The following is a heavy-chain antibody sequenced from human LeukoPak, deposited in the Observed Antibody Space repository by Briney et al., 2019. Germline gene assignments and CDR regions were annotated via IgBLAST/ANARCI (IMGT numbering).Heavy chain of an antibody. D-gene: IGHD6-19*01. CDR3: VRPGIAVAETGDYFDY. V-gene: IGHV5-51*01. J-gene: IGHJ4*02. Sequence: PGESLKISCKGSGYSFTSYWIGWVRQMPGKGLEWMGIIYPGDSDTRYSPSFQGQVTISADKSISTAYLQWSSLKASDTAMYYCVRPGIAVAETGDYFDYWGQGTLVTVSS. CDR1: GYSFTSYW. CDR2: IYPGDSDT.